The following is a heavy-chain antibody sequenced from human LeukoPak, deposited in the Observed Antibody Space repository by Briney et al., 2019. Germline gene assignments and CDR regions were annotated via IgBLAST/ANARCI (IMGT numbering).Heavy chain of an antibody. Sequence: SETLSLTCTVSGVSISSYYWSWIRQPPGKGLEWIGYIYNSGSTNYNPSLKSRVTISVDTSKNQFSLKLRSVTAADTAVYYCASTHYYYDSSAFDYWGQGTLVTVSS. CDR3: ASTHYYYDSSAFDY. CDR1: GVSISSYY. D-gene: IGHD3-22*01. J-gene: IGHJ4*02. V-gene: IGHV4-59*01. CDR2: IYNSGST.